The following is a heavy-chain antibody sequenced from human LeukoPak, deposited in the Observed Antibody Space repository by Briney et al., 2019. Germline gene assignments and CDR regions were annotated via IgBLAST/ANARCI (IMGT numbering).Heavy chain of an antibody. CDR2: ISGGGGST. V-gene: IGHV3-23*01. CDR1: GFTFTSYS. Sequence: GGSLRLSCAASGFTFTSYSMNWVRQAPGKGLEWVSTISGGGGSTYYADSVQGRFTISRDNSKSTLCLQMNSLRAEDTAVYYCAKGPTRKRELYYYDSDYFDYWGQGTLVTVSS. J-gene: IGHJ4*02. CDR3: AKGPTRKRELYYYDSDYFDY. D-gene: IGHD3-22*01.